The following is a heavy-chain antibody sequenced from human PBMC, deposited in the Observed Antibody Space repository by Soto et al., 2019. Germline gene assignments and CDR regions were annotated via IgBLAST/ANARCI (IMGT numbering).Heavy chain of an antibody. V-gene: IGHV4-4*02. CDR1: GGSISSSNW. D-gene: IGHD3-10*01. CDR2: IYHSGST. CDR3: ARYRFIYGD. Sequence: QVQLQESGPGLVKPSGTLSLTCAVSGGSISSSNWWSWVRQPPGKWLEWIGEIYHSGSTNYNPSLKSRFTISLDKSKNQFSLTLSSVTAADTAVYYCARYRFIYGDWGQGTLVTVSS. J-gene: IGHJ4*02.